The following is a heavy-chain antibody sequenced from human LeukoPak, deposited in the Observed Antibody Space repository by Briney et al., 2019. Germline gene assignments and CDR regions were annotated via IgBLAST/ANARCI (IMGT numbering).Heavy chain of an antibody. J-gene: IGHJ4*02. CDR1: GGSFTGYQ. CDR2: IYHSGST. D-gene: IGHD3-22*01. Sequence: SETLSLTCAVSGGSFTGYQWTWLRQPPGKGLQWIGEIYHSGSTQYNPSLENRVTISVDTSKNQFSLKMSSVTAADTAVYYCARGHGYYDSSGYYGREYFDYWGQGTLVTVSS. CDR3: ARGHGYYDSSGYYGREYFDY. V-gene: IGHV4-34*01.